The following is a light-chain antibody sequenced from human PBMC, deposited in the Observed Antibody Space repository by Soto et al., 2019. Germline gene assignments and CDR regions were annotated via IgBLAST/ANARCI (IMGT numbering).Light chain of an antibody. CDR2: DNN. J-gene: IGLJ2*01. V-gene: IGLV1-51*01. CDR3: ATCDYSLTGEV. Sequence: QSVLTQPPSVSAAPGQQVTISFSGSSSNIGNNYVSWYQQLPGTAPKLLIYDNNKRPSGIPDRFSGSKSGTSGTLDITGLQTGDEADYYCATCDYSLTGEVFGGGTKLTVL. CDR1: SSNIGNNY.